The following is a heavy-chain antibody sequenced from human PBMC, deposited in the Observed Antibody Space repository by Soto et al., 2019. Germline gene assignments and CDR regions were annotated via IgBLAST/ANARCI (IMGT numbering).Heavy chain of an antibody. CDR2: IVVGSGNT. CDR1: GFTFTSSA. CDR3: AAVIRDSSGYSTPTFDY. Sequence: SVKVSCKASGFTFTSSAVQWVRQARGQRLEWIGWIVVGSGNTNYAQKFQERVTITRDMSTSTAYMELSSLRSEDTAVYYCAAVIRDSSGYSTPTFDYWGQGTLVTVSS. D-gene: IGHD3-22*01. V-gene: IGHV1-58*01. J-gene: IGHJ4*02.